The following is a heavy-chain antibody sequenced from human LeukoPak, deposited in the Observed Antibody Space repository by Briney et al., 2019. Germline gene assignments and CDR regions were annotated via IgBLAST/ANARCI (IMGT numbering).Heavy chain of an antibody. Sequence: GGSLRLSCAASGFTFSNAWMSWVRQAPGKGLEWVGFIRARAYGGAADYAASVRGRFTIFREDSNSVAYLQMNSLKTEDTAMYYCARVGTAIIGSDPVDYWGQGTLVTVSS. CDR1: GFTFSNAW. J-gene: IGHJ4*02. V-gene: IGHV3-49*04. CDR2: IRARAYGGAA. CDR3: ARVGTAIIGSDPVDY. D-gene: IGHD2-21*02.